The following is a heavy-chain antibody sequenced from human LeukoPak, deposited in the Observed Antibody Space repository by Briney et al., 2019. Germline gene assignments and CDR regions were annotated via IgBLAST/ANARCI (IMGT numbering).Heavy chain of an antibody. Sequence: RGSLRLSCAASGFTFSNYAMSWVRQAPGKGLEWVSGISGSGGSTYYADSVKGRFTISRDNSKNTLHLQMNSLRADDTAVYYCARELVSSGTGYFDLWGRGTLVTVSS. CDR1: GFTFSNYA. CDR3: ARELVSSGTGYFDL. D-gene: IGHD3-10*01. V-gene: IGHV3-23*01. J-gene: IGHJ2*01. CDR2: ISGSGGST.